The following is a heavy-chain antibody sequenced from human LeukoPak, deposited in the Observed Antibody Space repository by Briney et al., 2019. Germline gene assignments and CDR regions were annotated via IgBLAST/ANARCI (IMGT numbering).Heavy chain of an antibody. Sequence: ASVKVSCKSSGFTFTDYYIHWVGQGPGQGRAWMGYIGTHRTSTSSPQEFQGRVTMTRDASMSTAYMELTRLTSDDTAVYYCVREGEGPLSKDFDYWGQGTLVTVSS. CDR3: VREGEGPLSKDFDY. V-gene: IGHV1-2*02. CDR2: IGTHRTST. CDR1: GFTFTDYY. J-gene: IGHJ4*02. D-gene: IGHD2/OR15-2a*01.